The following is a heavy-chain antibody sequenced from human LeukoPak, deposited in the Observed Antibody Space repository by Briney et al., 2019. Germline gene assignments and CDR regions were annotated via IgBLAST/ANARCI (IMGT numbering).Heavy chain of an antibody. V-gene: IGHV4-39*01. CDR1: GGSISSSSYY. J-gene: IGHJ4*02. CDR2: IYYSGST. D-gene: IGHD2-2*01. Sequence: SETLSLTCTVSGGSISSSSYYWGWIRQPPGKGLEWIGSIYYSGSTYYNPSLKSRVTISVDTSKNQFSLKLSSVTAADTAVYYCARLGCLGYCSSTSLNYFDYWGQGTLVTVSS. CDR3: ARLGCLGYCSSTSLNYFDY.